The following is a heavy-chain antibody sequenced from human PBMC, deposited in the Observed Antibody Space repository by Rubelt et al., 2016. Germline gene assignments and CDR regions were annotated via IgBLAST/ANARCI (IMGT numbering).Heavy chain of an antibody. CDR3: ARERDAFYI. CDR1: GLSVNNDY. J-gene: IGHJ3*02. CDR2: IHSGGTT. Sequence: EVQLVESGGGLVKPGGSLTLSCAASGLSVNNDYMNWVRQAPGKGLEWVSVIHSGGTTHYADSVKGRFTISRDNSKNTVYLQMNSLRADDTAVYYCARERDAFYIWGQGTMVTVSS. V-gene: IGHV3-66*01.